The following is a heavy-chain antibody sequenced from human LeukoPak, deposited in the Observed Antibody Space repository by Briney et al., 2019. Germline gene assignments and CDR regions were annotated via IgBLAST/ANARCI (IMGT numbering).Heavy chain of an antibody. CDR2: IIPIFGTA. V-gene: IGHV1-69*13. Sequence: GASVKVSCKASGGTFSSYAISWVRQAPGQGLEWMGGIIPIFGTANYAQKFQGRVTITADESTSTAYMELSSLRSEDTAVYYCARVRWELRTGAFDIWGQGTMVTVSS. J-gene: IGHJ3*02. D-gene: IGHD1-26*01. CDR1: GGTFSSYA. CDR3: ARVRWELRTGAFDI.